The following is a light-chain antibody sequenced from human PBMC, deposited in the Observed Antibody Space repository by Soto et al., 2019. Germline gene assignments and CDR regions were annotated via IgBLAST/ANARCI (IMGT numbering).Light chain of an antibody. CDR1: QSISDN. Sequence: EIVMTQSPATLSVSPGERATLSCRASQSISDNLAWYQQKPGQAPRLLIYGTSTRATGISGRFSGSGSGAEFTLTISSLQSEDFAVYYCQHYNDWPLTFGQGTRLEIK. CDR3: QHYNDWPLT. J-gene: IGKJ5*01. V-gene: IGKV3-15*01. CDR2: GTS.